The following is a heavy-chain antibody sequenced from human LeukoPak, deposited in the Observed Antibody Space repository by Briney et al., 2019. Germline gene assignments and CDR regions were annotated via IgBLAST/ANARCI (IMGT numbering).Heavy chain of an antibody. Sequence: GGSLRLSCAASGFTFSTYAMSWVRKAPGKGLEWVSGISGSGGNTDYADSVKGRFTISRDNSKNTLYLQMSSLRAEDTAVYYCAKGGVFTIFGALEVWGKGTTVTVTS. J-gene: IGHJ6*04. CDR2: ISGSGGNT. CDR3: AKGGVFTIFGALEV. D-gene: IGHD3-3*01. V-gene: IGHV3-23*01. CDR1: GFTFSTYA.